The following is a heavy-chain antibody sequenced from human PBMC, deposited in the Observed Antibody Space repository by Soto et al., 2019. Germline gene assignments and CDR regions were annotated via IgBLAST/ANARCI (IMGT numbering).Heavy chain of an antibody. CDR2: IKSKTAGGAI. CDR1: GFTFTDAW. J-gene: IGHJ4*02. CDR3: ATDGGR. V-gene: IGHV3-15*07. Sequence: EVQLVESGGGLVKPGGSLRLSCAASGFTFTDAWMNWVCQAPGKGLEWVGRIKSKTAGGAIDYTTPVEGRVTISRDDSENTLYLQMNSLKTEDTAVYYCATDGGRWGQGTLVTVSS.